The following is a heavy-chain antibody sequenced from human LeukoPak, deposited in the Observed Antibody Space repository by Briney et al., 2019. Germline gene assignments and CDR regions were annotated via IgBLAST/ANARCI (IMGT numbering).Heavy chain of an antibody. CDR1: GFTFSNYG. CDR2: IWYDGSQK. J-gene: IGHJ4*02. CDR3: ARYGSGKNFDY. Sequence: TLRLSCAPSGFTFSNYGIHWVRQAPGKGLEWVAVIWYDGSQKYYADSVKGRFTISRDNSKITLFLQMNRLRAEETAVYYCARYGSGKNFDYWGQGTLVTVSS. D-gene: IGHD3-10*01. V-gene: IGHV3-33*01.